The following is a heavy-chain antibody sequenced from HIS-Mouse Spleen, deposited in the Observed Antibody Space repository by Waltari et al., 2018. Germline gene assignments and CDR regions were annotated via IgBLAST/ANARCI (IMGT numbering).Heavy chain of an antibody. Sequence: QVQMVQSGAEVKKSGDSVKASCKASGYTFTSYDINWGRQATGQGFEWMGGMNPNSGNTGYAQKFQGRVTMTRNTSISTAYMELSSLRSEDTAVYYCARGPRSSWGYYYYGMDVWGQGTTVTVSS. J-gene: IGHJ6*02. CDR1: GYTFTSYD. CDR2: MNPNSGNT. V-gene: IGHV1-8*01. D-gene: IGHD2-2*01. CDR3: ARGPRSSWGYYYYGMDV.